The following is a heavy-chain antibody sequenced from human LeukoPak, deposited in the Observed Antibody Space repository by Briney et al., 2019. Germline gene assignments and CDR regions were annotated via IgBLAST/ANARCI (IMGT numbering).Heavy chain of an antibody. CDR1: GFTFSSYW. D-gene: IGHD1-26*01. J-gene: IGHJ4*02. V-gene: IGHV3-7*01. CDR3: CGSYSPFDY. CDR2: IKQDGSEK. Sequence: PGGSLRLSCAASGFTFSSYWMSWVRQAPGKGLEWVANIKQDGSEKYYVDSVKGRLTISRDNAKNSLYLQMNSLRAEDTAVYYCCGSYSPFDYWGQGTLVTVSS.